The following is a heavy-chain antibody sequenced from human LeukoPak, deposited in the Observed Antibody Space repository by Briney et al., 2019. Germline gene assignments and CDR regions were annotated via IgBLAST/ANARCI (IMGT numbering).Heavy chain of an antibody. CDR3: ARRSYNSPFTY. J-gene: IGHJ4*02. CDR1: GGSFSGYY. V-gene: IGHV4-34*01. CDR2: INHSGST. D-gene: IGHD5-24*01. Sequence: NPSETLSLTCAVYGGSFSGYYWSWIRQPPGKGLEWIGEINHSGSTNYNPSLKSRVTISVDTSKNHFSLNLRSVTAADTAVYYCARRSYNSPFTYWGQGTPVTVSS.